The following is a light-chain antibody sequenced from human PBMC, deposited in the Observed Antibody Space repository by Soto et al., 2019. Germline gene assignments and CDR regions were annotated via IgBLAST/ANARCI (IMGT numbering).Light chain of an antibody. J-gene: IGKJ1*01. CDR3: QQYNNYPRT. V-gene: IGKV1-5*01. CDR1: QSIRTW. CDR2: DAS. Sequence: DIQITQAPSTLSASVGDRVTITCRASQSIRTWLAWYQHKPGKAPKFLIYDASTVESGVPSRFSGSGSGTEFTLTISDLQPEDFATYYCQQYNNYPRTFGQGTKVDI.